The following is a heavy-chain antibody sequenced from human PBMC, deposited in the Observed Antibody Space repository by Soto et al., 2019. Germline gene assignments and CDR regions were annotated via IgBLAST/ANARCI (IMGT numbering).Heavy chain of an antibody. V-gene: IGHV3-21*01. CDR3: ARMSDIVAVVAATPPDYYYYGMDV. CDR2: ISSSSSAI. CDR1: AFTFSTYT. D-gene: IGHD2-15*01. J-gene: IGHJ6*02. Sequence: GGSLRLSCAASAFTFSTYTMNWVRQAPGKGLEWVSSISSSSSAIYYADSVKGRFTISRDNAKNSLYLQMNSLRVEDTAVYYCARMSDIVAVVAATPPDYYYYGMDVWGQGTTVTVSS.